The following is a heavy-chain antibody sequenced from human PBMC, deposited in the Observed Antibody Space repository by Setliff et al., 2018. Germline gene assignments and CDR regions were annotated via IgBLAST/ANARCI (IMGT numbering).Heavy chain of an antibody. J-gene: IGHJ4*02. Sequence: SETLSLTCTVSGGFISSGDYYWSWIRKPPGKGLEWIGYIYSSGNTYYNPSLKSRVSISVDTSKNQFSLKLSSVTAADTAVYYRASPSRYYYDHLLTLAYCGQGTLVTVSS. CDR3: ASPSRYYYDHLLTLAY. V-gene: IGHV4-30-4*08. CDR1: GGFISSGDYY. CDR2: IYSSGNT. D-gene: IGHD3-22*01.